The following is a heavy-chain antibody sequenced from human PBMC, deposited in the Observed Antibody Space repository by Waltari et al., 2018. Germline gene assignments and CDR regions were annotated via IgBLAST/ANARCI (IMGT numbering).Heavy chain of an antibody. J-gene: IGHJ3*02. V-gene: IGHV4-39*07. CDR2: IYTSGST. CDR3: ARDFGRYCSSTSCYRGAFDI. Sequence: QLQLQESGPGLVKPSETLSLTCTVSGGSISSSSYYWGWIRQPPGKGLEWIGSIYTSGSTNYNPSLKSRVTISVDTSKNQFSLKLSSVTAADTAVYYCARDFGRYCSSTSCYRGAFDIWGQGTMVTVSS. CDR1: GGSISSSSYY. D-gene: IGHD2-2*02.